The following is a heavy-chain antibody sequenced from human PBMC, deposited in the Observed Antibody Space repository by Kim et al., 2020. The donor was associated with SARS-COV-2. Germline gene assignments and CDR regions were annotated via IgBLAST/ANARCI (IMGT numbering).Heavy chain of an antibody. CDR2: VSADGTKK. Sequence: GGSLRLSCAASGFIFANFPIHWVRQVPGKGLEWLAYVSADGTKKYYTDSVRGRFTMSRDNSKNTLHLEMNNLRPEDTALYYCARDCMWLVDYWGQGTLVTVSS. D-gene: IGHD6-19*01. CDR3: ARDCMWLVDY. CDR1: GFIFANFP. J-gene: IGHJ4*02. V-gene: IGHV3-30*04.